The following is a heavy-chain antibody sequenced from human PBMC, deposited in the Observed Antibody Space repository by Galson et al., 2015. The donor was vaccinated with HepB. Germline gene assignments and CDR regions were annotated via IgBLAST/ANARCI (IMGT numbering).Heavy chain of an antibody. D-gene: IGHD6-19*01. CDR3: ARERLSIAVAGGRFDP. V-gene: IGHV6-1*01. J-gene: IGHJ5*02. CDR1: GDSVSSNSAA. Sequence: CAISGDSVSSNSAAWNWIRQSPSRGLEWLGRTYYRSKWYNDYAVSVRSRITINPDTSKNQFSLQLNSVTPEDTAVYYCARERLSIAVAGGRFDPWGQGTLVTVSS. CDR2: TYYRSKWYN.